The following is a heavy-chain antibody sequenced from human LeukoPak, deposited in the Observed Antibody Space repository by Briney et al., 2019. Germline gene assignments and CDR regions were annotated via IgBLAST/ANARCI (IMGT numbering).Heavy chain of an antibody. V-gene: IGHV1-2*02. Sequence: ASVKVSCKASGYTFTDYYMHWVRQAPGQGLEWMGWINPNSGGTNFAQNFQGRVTMTRDTSITTAYMELSRLRSGDTAVYYCAREGLGELTLDYWGQGTLVTVSS. CDR3: AREGLGELTLDY. J-gene: IGHJ4*02. CDR1: GYTFTDYY. D-gene: IGHD3-16*01. CDR2: INPNSGGT.